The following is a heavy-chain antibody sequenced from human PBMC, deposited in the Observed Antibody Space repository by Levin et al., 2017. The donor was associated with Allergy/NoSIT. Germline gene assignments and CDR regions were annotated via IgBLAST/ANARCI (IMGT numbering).Heavy chain of an antibody. V-gene: IGHV4-59*01. CDR3: ARGSHYYYYYMDA. CDR1: GGSISSYY. J-gene: IGHJ6*03. Sequence: ASETLSLTCTVSGGSISSYYWSWIRQPPGKGLEWIGYIYYSGSTNYNPSLKSRVTISVDTSKNQFSLKLSSVTAADTAVYYCARGSHYYYYYMDAWGKGTTVTVSS. CDR2: IYYSGST.